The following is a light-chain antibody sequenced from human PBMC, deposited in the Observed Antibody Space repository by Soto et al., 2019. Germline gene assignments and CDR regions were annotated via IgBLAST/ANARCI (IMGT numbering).Light chain of an antibody. J-gene: IGKJ2*01. CDR2: WAS. CDR1: QSVLYNSNNKNY. V-gene: IGKV4-1*01. Sequence: DIVMTQSPDSLAVSLGERATINCKSSQSVLYNSNNKNYLAWYQQKPGQPPKLLIYWASTRESGVPDRFSGSGSGTDFTLTISSRRAEDVAVYYCQQYYSIPHTFGQGTKMEIK. CDR3: QQYYSIPHT.